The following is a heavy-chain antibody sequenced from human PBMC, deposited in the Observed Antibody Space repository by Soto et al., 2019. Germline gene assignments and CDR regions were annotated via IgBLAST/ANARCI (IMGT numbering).Heavy chain of an antibody. V-gene: IGHV3-53*01. J-gene: IGHJ4*02. CDR1: GFSVSANY. D-gene: IGHD3-22*01. Sequence: EVQLVESGGGLIQPGGSLRLSCAASGFSVSANYMNWVRQAPGKELEWVSVIYSAGNSYYADSVRGRFTISRDNSKNALYLQMNSLRAEDTAVYYCASGHDYDSSGGYYFEYWGQGTLVNVSS. CDR3: ASGHDYDSSGGYYFEY. CDR2: IYSAGNS.